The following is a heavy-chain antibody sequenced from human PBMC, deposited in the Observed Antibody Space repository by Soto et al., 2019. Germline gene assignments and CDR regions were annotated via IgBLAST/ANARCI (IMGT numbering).Heavy chain of an antibody. J-gene: IGHJ6*02. Sequence: PSETLSLTCTFSGGSISSGDYYLSWIRQPPGKGLEWIGYIYYSGSTYYNPSLKSRVTISVDTSKNQFSLKLSSVTAADTAVYYCARGEWLLPNYYYYGMDVWGQGTTVTVSS. CDR3: ARGEWLLPNYYYYGMDV. V-gene: IGHV4-30-4*01. CDR2: IYYSGST. D-gene: IGHD3-22*01. CDR1: GGSISSGDYY.